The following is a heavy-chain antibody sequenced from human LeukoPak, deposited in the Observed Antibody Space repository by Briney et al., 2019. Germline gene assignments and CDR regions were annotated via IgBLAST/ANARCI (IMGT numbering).Heavy chain of an antibody. Sequence: SGGSLRLSCAASGFTFSSYSMSWVRQAPGKGLEWVSVISGSGVGTHYADSVKGRFTISRDNSKNTLYLQINSLRADDTAVYYCAKVSEDFAVVVVRALDYWGQGTLVTVSS. J-gene: IGHJ4*02. D-gene: IGHD2-15*01. CDR2: ISGSGVGT. V-gene: IGHV3-23*01. CDR1: GFTFSSYS. CDR3: AKVSEDFAVVVVRALDY.